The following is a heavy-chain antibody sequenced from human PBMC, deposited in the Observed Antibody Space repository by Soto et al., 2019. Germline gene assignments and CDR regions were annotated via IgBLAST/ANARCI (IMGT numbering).Heavy chain of an antibody. J-gene: IGHJ6*02. V-gene: IGHV1-69*01. CDR3: ARGWYDCSSTSCYSDYYGMDV. CDR1: GGTFSSYA. D-gene: IGHD2-2*01. Sequence: QVQLVQSGAEVKKPGSSVKVSCKASGGTFSSYAISWVRQAPGQGLEWMGGIIPIFGTANYAQKFQGRVTINADESTSTAYMELSSLRSEDTAVYYCARGWYDCSSTSCYSDYYGMDVWGQGTTVTVSS. CDR2: IIPIFGTA.